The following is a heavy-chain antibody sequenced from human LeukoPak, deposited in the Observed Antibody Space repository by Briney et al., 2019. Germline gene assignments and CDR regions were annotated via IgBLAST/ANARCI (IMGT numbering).Heavy chain of an antibody. D-gene: IGHD3-22*01. V-gene: IGHV1-2*04. CDR2: INPNSGDT. CDR3: AREPYYYDSSGYYSHQYYFDY. CDR1: GFTFTGYY. J-gene: IGHJ4*02. Sequence: ASVTVSCKASGFTFTGYYMHWVRQAPGKGLEWMGWINPNSGDTKYAQKFQDWVTLTRDTSISTAYMELGRLKSDDTAVYYCAREPYYYDSSGYYSHQYYFDYWGQGTLVTVSS.